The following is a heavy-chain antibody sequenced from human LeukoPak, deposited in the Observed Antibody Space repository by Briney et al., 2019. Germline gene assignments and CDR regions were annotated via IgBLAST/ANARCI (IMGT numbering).Heavy chain of an antibody. CDR3: ASSTVVTGLDY. D-gene: IGHD4-23*01. V-gene: IGHV4-34*01. CDR2: INHSGST. Sequence: SETLSLTCAVYGGSFSGYYWSWIRQPPGKGLEWIGEINHSGSTNYNPSLKSRVTISVDTSKNQFSLKLSSVTAADTAVYYCASSTVVTGLDYWGQGTLVTVSS. CDR1: GGSFSGYY. J-gene: IGHJ4*02.